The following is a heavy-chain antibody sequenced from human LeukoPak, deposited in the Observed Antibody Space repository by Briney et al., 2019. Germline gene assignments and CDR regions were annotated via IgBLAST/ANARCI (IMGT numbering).Heavy chain of an antibody. Sequence: SETLSLTCGVSGVSITSTNYWPWARRPPGKGLEWIGEGNLQGSTNYNPSLIGRVAISVDMSENHISLQLTSVTAADTAVYYCAREGGPYRPLDYSGQGTLVTVSS. CDR2: GNLQGST. CDR1: GVSITSTNY. V-gene: IGHV4-4*02. J-gene: IGHJ4*02. CDR3: AREGGPYRPLDY.